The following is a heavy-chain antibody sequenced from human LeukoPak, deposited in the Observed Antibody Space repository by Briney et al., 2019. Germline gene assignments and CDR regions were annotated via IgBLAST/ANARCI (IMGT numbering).Heavy chain of an antibody. CDR2: IYYDGIT. J-gene: IGHJ2*01. CDR1: GGSISSRDYY. D-gene: IGHD2-2*01. Sequence: SETLSLTCAVSGGSISSRDYYWSWIRQPPGKGLEWIGYIYYDGITYHNPSLKSRVTISVDTSKNQFSLKLSSVTAADTAVYYCARGYATGVRYFDLWGRGTLVTISS. CDR3: ARGYATGVRYFDL. V-gene: IGHV4-30-4*01.